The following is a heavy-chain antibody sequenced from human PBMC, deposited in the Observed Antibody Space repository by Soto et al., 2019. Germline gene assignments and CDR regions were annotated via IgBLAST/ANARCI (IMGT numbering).Heavy chain of an antibody. CDR3: ARVNDYGDYANFDY. CDR1: GGSISSSSYY. J-gene: IGHJ4*02. Sequence: QLQLQESGPGLVKPSETLSLTCTVSGGSISSSSYYWGWIRQPPGKGLEWIGSIYYSGSTYYNPSLKSRVTISVDTSKNQFSLKLSSVTAADTAVYYCARVNDYGDYANFDYWGQGTLVTVSS. CDR2: IYYSGST. V-gene: IGHV4-39*01. D-gene: IGHD4-17*01.